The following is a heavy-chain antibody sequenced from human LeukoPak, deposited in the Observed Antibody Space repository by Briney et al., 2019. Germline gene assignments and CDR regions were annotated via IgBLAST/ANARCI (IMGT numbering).Heavy chain of an antibody. Sequence: PGGSLRLSCAASGFTVSSNYMSWVRQAPGKGLEWVSVIYSGGSTYYAESVRGRFTISRDNSKNTLYLQMNSLRAEDTAVCYCARGEGGYDSNFDFWGQGTLVTVSS. CDR3: ARGEGGYDSNFDF. V-gene: IGHV3-53*01. CDR2: IYSGGST. J-gene: IGHJ4*02. D-gene: IGHD5-12*01. CDR1: GFTVSSNY.